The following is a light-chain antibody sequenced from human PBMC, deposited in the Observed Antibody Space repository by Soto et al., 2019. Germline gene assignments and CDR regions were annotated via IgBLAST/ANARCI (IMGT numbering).Light chain of an antibody. CDR2: EVS. V-gene: IGLV2-23*02. CDR3: CSYAGSNYV. Sequence: QSALTQPASVSGSPGQSITISCTATSSDVGSYNLVSWYQQHPGKAPKLMIFEVSKRPSGVSNRFSGSKSGNTASLTISGLQAEDEADYYCCSYAGSNYVFGTGTKLTVL. CDR1: SSDVGSYNL. J-gene: IGLJ1*01.